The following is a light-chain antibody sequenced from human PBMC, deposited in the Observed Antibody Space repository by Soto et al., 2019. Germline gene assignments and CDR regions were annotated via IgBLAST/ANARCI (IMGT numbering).Light chain of an antibody. CDR3: HHYGSSPPYT. V-gene: IGKV3-20*01. J-gene: IGKJ2*01. CDR2: GAS. Sequence: EIVLTQSPDTLSLSPGERATVSCRARQSVSNNDLAWYQQRPGQAPRLLLYGASTRPTGIPDRFSGSGSGTEFTLTISRLEPEDFAVYYCHHYGSSPPYTFGQGTKLDIK. CDR1: QSVSNND.